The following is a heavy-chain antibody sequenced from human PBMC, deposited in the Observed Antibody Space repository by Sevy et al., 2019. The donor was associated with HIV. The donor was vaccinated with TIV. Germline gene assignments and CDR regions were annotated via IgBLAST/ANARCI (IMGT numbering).Heavy chain of an antibody. CDR1: GFTFSSYS. D-gene: IGHD3-3*01. CDR3: ARDEISMNSLPFLEWSTYGMDV. J-gene: IGHJ6*02. CDR2: ISSSSSYI. Sequence: GGFLRLSCAASGFTFSSYSMNWVRQAPGKGLEWFSSISSSSSYIYYADSVKGRFTISRDNAKNSLYLQMNSLRAEDTAVYYCARDEISMNSLPFLEWSTYGMDVWGQGTTVTVSS. V-gene: IGHV3-21*01.